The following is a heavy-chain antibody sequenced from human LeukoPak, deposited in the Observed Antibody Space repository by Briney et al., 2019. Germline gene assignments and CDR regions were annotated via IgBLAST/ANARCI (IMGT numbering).Heavy chain of an antibody. CDR3: AHVPWPRGHSDY. CDR1: GFSLSTSGVG. CDR2: IYWHDDK. V-gene: IGHV2-5*01. D-gene: IGHD2-21*01. J-gene: IGHJ4*02. Sequence: SGPTLVKPTQTLTRTCTFSGFSLSTSGVGVGWIRQPPGKALLWLALIYWHDDKRYSPSLKSRLTITKDTSKNQVVLTMTNMDPVDTATYYCAHVPWPRGHSDYRGQGTLVSVSS.